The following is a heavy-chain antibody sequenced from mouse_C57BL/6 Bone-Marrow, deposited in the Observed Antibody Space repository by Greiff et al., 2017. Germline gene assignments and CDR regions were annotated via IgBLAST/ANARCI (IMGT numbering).Heavy chain of an antibody. CDR2: IRLKSDNYAT. Sequence: EVKLEESGGGLVQPGGSMKLSCVASGFTFSNYWMNWVRQSPEKGLEWVAQIRLKSDNYATHYAESVKGRFTISRDDSNSSVYLQMNNLRAEDTGIYYCTVHGSSVPTFYYAMDYWGQGTSVTVSS. D-gene: IGHD1-1*01. V-gene: IGHV6-3*01. J-gene: IGHJ4*01. CDR1: GFTFSNYW. CDR3: TVHGSSVPTFYYAMDY.